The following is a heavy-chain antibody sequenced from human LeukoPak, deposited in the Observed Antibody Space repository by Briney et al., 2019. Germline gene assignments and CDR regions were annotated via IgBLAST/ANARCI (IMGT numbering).Heavy chain of an antibody. J-gene: IGHJ4*02. CDR2: ISAYNGNT. V-gene: IGHV1-18*01. Sequence: GASVKVSCKASGGTFSSYAISWVRQAPGQGLEWMGWISAYNGNTNYAQKLQGRVTMTTDTSTSTAYMELRSLRSDDTAVYYCARGRTDILTDYYVDYWGQGTLVTVSS. CDR3: ARGRTDILTDYYVDY. D-gene: IGHD3-9*01. CDR1: GGTFSSYA.